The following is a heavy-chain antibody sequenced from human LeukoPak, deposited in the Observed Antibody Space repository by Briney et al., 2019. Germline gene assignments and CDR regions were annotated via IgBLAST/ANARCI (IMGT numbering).Heavy chain of an antibody. CDR2: IYTSGST. J-gene: IGHJ6*04. CDR3: ARDLSMVVAGYMDV. D-gene: IGHD2-15*01. Sequence: SETLSLXCTVSGGSISSYYRSWIRQPAGKGLEWIGRIYTSGSTNYNPSLMSRVTMSADTSKNQFSLKLSSVTAADTAVYYCARDLSMVVAGYMDVWGKGTTVTVSS. CDR1: GGSISSYY. V-gene: IGHV4-4*07.